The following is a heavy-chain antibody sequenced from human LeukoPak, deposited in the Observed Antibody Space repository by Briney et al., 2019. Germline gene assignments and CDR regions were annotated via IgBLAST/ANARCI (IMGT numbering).Heavy chain of an antibody. D-gene: IGHD5-18*01. CDR2: ISSSSSYI. J-gene: IGHJ4*02. CDR1: GFTFSSYS. CDR3: ARGGGYSYGDFDY. Sequence: GGSLRLSRAASGFTFSSYSMNWVRQAPGKGLEWVSSISSSSSYIYYADSVKGRFTISRDNAKNSLYLQMNSLRAKDTAVYYCARGGGYSYGDFDYWGQGTLSPSPQ. V-gene: IGHV3-21*01.